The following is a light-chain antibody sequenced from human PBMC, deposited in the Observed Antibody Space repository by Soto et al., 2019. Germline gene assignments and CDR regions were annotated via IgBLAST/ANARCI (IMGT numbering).Light chain of an antibody. CDR3: SSYTSSSTLV. J-gene: IGLJ1*01. CDR1: SSDVGGYNY. CDR2: EVS. V-gene: IGLV2-14*01. Sequence: QSVLTQPASVSGSPGQSITISCTGTSSDVGGYNYVSWYHQHPGKAPKLMMYEVSNRPSGVSNRFSGSKSGNTASLTISGLQAEDEADYYCSSYTSSSTLVFGTGTKLTVL.